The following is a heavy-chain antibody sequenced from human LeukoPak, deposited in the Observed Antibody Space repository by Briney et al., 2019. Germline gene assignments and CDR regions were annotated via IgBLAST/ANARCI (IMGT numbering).Heavy chain of an antibody. J-gene: IGHJ6*03. D-gene: IGHD1-1*01. V-gene: IGHV3-33*01. CDR3: ARGGTSKRNDYYYYYMDV. CDR1: GFTFSSYG. CDR2: IWYDGSNK. Sequence: GGSLRLSCAASGFTFSSYGMHWVRQAPGKGLEWVAVIWYDGSNKYYADSVKGRFTISRDNSKNTLYLQMNSLRAEDTAVYYCARGGTSKRNDYYYYYMDVWGKGTTVTVSS.